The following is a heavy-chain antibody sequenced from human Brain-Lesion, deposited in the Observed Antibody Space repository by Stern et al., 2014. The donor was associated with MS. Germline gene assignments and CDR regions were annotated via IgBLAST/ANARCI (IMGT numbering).Heavy chain of an antibody. CDR3: VRDCGVGNCAGARGYSYYYGLDV. Sequence: VQLVQSGRGLVQPGGSLRLSCAASGFSFSSYWMTWVRQAPGRGPEWVANIKQDGSEKSYVDSVKGRFTISRDNAKNSLYLQMHSLRDEDTAVYYCVRDCGVGNCAGARGYSYYYGLDVWGQGTTVTVSS. D-gene: IGHD2-8*02. J-gene: IGHJ6*02. CDR2: IKQDGSEK. CDR1: GFSFSSYW. V-gene: IGHV3-7*01.